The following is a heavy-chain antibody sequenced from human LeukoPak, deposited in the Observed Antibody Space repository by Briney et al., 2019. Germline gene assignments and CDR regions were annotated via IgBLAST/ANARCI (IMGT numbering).Heavy chain of an antibody. CDR2: IKQDESEK. CDR1: GFLFSNYW. V-gene: IGHV3-7*03. CDR3: AKETGYYGSGSYFS. J-gene: IGHJ5*02. D-gene: IGHD3-10*01. Sequence: QTGGSLRLSCAAAGFLFSNYWMSWVRRARGKGLECVAIIKQDESEKYYVDSVKGRFTISRDNAKNSLYLQVNSLRAEDTAVYYCAKETGYYGSGSYFSWGQGTLVTVSS.